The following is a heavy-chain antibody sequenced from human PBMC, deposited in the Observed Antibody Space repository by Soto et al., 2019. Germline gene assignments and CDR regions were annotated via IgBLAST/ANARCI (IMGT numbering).Heavy chain of an antibody. Sequence: EVQLLESGGGLVQPGGSLRLSCAASGFTFNSYAMSWVRQAPGKGLEWVSTIIGSGGSTYYADSVKGRFSVSRDNSKNTLDLQMNSLRAEDTAVYYCAKDRNYYDSSGYDYWGQGTLVTVSS. V-gene: IGHV3-23*01. CDR1: GFTFNSYA. J-gene: IGHJ4*02. D-gene: IGHD3-22*01. CDR2: IIGSGGST. CDR3: AKDRNYYDSSGYDY.